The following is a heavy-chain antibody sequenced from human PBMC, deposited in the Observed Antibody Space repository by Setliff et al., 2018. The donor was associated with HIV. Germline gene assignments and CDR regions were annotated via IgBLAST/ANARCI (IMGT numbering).Heavy chain of an antibody. CDR3: ARNQGDASGWYAGDY. CDR1: GYTFINNY. CDR2: INPTGDIT. Sequence: ASVKVSCKASGYTFINNYIHWVRQAPGQGLEWMGLINPTGDITFYPQKFQARVTTTRDTSTSTVYLELRSLRSEDTAVYYCARNQGDASGWYAGDYWGHGTQVTVSS. J-gene: IGHJ4*01. V-gene: IGHV1-46*01. D-gene: IGHD6-19*01.